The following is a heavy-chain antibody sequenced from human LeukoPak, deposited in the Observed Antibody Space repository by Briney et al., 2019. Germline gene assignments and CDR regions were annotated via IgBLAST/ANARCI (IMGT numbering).Heavy chain of an antibody. CDR3: ARYCSGGSCYSGEGYYYYGMDV. D-gene: IGHD2-15*01. J-gene: IGHJ6*02. CDR2: IYYSGST. V-gene: IGHV4-31*03. Sequence: SQTLSLTCTVSGGSISSGGYYWSWIRQHPGKGLEWIGYIYYSGSTYYNPSLKSRVTISVDTSKNQFSPKLSSVTAADTAVYYCARYCSGGSCYSGEGYYYYGMDVWGQGTTVTVS. CDR1: GGSISSGGYY.